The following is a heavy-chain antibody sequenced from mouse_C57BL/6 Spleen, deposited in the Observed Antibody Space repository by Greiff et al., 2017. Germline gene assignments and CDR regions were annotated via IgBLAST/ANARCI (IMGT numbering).Heavy chain of an antibody. CDR1: GYTFTSYG. D-gene: IGHD2-3*01. CDR3: AGWRNDPYAMDY. CDR2: IYPRSGNT. J-gene: IGHJ4*01. Sequence: QVQLQQSGAELARPGASVKLSCKASGYTFTSYGISWVKQRPGQGLEWIGEIYPRSGNTYYNEKFKGKATLTADKSSSTAYMELRSLTSEDSAVYFCAGWRNDPYAMDYWGQGTSVTVSS. V-gene: IGHV1-81*01.